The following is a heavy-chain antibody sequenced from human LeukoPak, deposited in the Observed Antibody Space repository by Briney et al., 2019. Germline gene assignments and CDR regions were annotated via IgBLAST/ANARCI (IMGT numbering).Heavy chain of an antibody. CDR3: ARHSNYGSGSYYRYWFDP. CDR2: IYYSGST. CDR1: GGSISSYY. Sequence: PSETLSLTCTVSGGSISSYYWSWIRQPPGKGLEWTGYIYYSGSTNYNPSLKSRVTISVDTSKNQFSLKLSSVTAADTAVYYCARHSNYGSGSYYRYWFDPWGQGTLVTVSS. V-gene: IGHV4-59*08. D-gene: IGHD3-10*01. J-gene: IGHJ5*02.